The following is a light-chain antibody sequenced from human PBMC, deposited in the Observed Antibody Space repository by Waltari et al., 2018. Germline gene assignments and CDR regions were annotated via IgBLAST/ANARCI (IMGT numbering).Light chain of an antibody. CDR1: SSDVGRYNF. Sequence: QSVLTQPASVSGSPGQSITISCTGTSSDVGRYNFVSWYQQHPGKAPKLIIFNVSNRPSGVSNRFSGSKSGNTASLTISGLQAEDEADFYCSSFSSGSTPVVFGGGTMLTVL. V-gene: IGLV2-14*03. CDR3: SSFSSGSTPVV. J-gene: IGLJ2*01. CDR2: NVS.